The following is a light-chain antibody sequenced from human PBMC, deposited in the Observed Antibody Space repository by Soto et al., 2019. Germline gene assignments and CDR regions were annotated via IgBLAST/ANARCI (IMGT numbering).Light chain of an antibody. CDR3: SSYTGRGTNGGTNV. CDR1: SSNIGAGYG. J-gene: IGLJ1*01. CDR2: DNT. V-gene: IGLV1-40*01. Sequence: QSVLTQPPSVSGAPGQRVTISCTGSSSNIGAGYGVHWYRQLPGTAPKLLIYDNTNRPSGVPDRFSGSKSGTSASLAITGLQAEDEADYYCSSYTGRGTNGGTNVFGTGTKVTVL.